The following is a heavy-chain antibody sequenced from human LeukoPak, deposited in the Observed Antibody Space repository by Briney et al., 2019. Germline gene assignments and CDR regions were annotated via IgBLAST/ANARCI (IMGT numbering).Heavy chain of an antibody. CDR1: GFTFSSYW. D-gene: IGHD2-8*01. CDR3: ARIPEDIVLMVYAPSWFDP. CDR2: IKQDGSEK. V-gene: IGHV3-7*03. Sequence: GGSLRLSCAASGFTFSSYWMSWVRQAPGKGLEWVANIKQDGSEKYYVDSVKGRFTISRDNAKNSLYLQMNSLRAEDTAVYYCARIPEDIVLMVYAPSWFDPWGQGTLVTVSS. J-gene: IGHJ5*02.